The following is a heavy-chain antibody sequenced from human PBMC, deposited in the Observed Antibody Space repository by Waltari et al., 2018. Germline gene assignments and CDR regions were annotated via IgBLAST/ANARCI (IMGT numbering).Heavy chain of an antibody. J-gene: IGHJ4*02. CDR2: IYYSGST. CDR3: ARDLSSGGSHFDY. D-gene: IGHD2-15*01. CDR1: GGSIRSYY. V-gene: IGHV4-59*01. Sequence: QVQLQESGPGLVKPSETLSLTCTVSGGSIRSYYWSWIRQPPGKGLEWIGYIYYSGSTNYNPSLKSRVTISVDTSKNQFSLKLSSVTAADTAVYYCARDLSSGGSHFDYWGQGTLVTVSS.